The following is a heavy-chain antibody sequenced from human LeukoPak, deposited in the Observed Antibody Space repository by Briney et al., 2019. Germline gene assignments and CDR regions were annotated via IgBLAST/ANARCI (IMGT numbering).Heavy chain of an antibody. CDR1: GYTFTNYG. CDR3: ARLVVVPAAMENWFDP. D-gene: IGHD2-2*01. Sequence: GASVKVSCKASGYTFTNYGISWVRQAPGQGLEWMGWISAYNGNTNYAQKLQGRVTMTTDTSTSTAYMELRSLRSDDTAVYYCARLVVVPAAMENWFDPWGQGTLVTVSS. J-gene: IGHJ5*02. CDR2: ISAYNGNT. V-gene: IGHV1-18*01.